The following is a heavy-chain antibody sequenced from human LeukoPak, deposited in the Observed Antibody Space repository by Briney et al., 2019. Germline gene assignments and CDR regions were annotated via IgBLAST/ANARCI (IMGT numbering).Heavy chain of an antibody. CDR1: GGSISSSN. J-gene: IGHJ4*02. Sequence: PSETLSLTCAVSGGSISSSNWWSWVRQPPGKGLEWVSAISGSGGSTYYADSVKGRFTISRDNSKNTLYLQMNSLRAEDTAVYYCAKDLGAYSSSVLLDYWGQGTLVTVSS. CDR3: AKDLGAYSSSVLLDY. V-gene: IGHV3-23*01. D-gene: IGHD6-6*01. CDR2: ISGSGGST.